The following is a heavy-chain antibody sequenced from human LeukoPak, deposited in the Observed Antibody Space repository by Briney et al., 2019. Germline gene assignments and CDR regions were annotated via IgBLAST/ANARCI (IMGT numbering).Heavy chain of an antibody. J-gene: IGHJ4*02. V-gene: IGHV1-18*01. D-gene: IGHD6-13*01. CDR1: GHTFTSYG. CDR3: ARDLGELVRNGDY. CDR2: ISAYNGNT. Sequence: ASVKVSCKASGHTFTSYGISWVRQAPGQGLEWMGWISAYNGNTNYAQKLQGRVTMTTDTSTSTAYMELSSLSSDNTAVYYCARDLGELVRNGDYWGQGTLVTVSS.